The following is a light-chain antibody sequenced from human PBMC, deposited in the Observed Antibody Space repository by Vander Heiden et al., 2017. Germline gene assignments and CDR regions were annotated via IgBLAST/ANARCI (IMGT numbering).Light chain of an antibody. Sequence: EIVLTQSPATLSLSPGERATLSCRASQSVSSYLAWYQQKPGQAPRRLIYDASNRATGIPARFSGSGSGTDVTLTISSLEPEDFAVYYCQQRSNWPPYTVGQGTKLEIK. CDR3: QQRSNWPPYT. CDR2: DAS. J-gene: IGKJ2*01. V-gene: IGKV3-11*01. CDR1: QSVSSY.